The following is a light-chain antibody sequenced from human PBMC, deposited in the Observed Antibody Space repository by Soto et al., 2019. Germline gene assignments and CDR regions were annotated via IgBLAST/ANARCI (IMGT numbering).Light chain of an antibody. V-gene: IGLV2-8*01. J-gene: IGLJ3*02. Sequence: QSALTQPPSASGSPGQSVTISCTGNSSDFGAYKYVSWYQQYPGKSPKLMIYEVSKRPSGVPDRFSGSKSGNTSSLTVSGLQADAEADYYCTSYVGSDILVFGGWNKLTV. CDR1: SSDFGAYKY. CDR3: TSYVGSDILV. CDR2: EVS.